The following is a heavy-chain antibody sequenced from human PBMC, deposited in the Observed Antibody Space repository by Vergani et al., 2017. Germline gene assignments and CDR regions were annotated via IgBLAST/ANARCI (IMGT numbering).Heavy chain of an antibody. V-gene: IGHV4-59*06. Sequence: QVQLQESGPGLVKPSETLSLTCTVSGGSLINYYWSWVRQPPGKGLEWIGYIYYSGSTYYNPSLKSRVTISVDTSKNQFSLKLSSVTAADTAVYYCARNGGIDAFDIWGQGTMVTVSS. J-gene: IGHJ3*02. CDR3: ARNGGIDAFDI. CDR2: IYYSGST. D-gene: IGHD4-23*01. CDR1: GGSLINYY.